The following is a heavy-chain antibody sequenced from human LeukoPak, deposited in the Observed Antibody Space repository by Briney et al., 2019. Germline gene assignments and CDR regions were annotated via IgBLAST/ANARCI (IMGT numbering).Heavy chain of an antibody. V-gene: IGHV4-39*07. J-gene: IGHJ4*02. CDR3: ARVAFSRVLGYFDVLTDYYQGSYFDH. Sequence: PSETLSLTFTVSGGSISRNNYYWGWIRQLPGKGLEWIGSMYYNGKTYLHPSLKSRVTISSDTSKNEFSLKLASVTAADTAVYYCARVAFSRVLGYFDVLTDYYQGSYFDHWGQGTPVTVSS. CDR1: GGSISRNNYY. CDR2: MYYNGKT. D-gene: IGHD3-9*01.